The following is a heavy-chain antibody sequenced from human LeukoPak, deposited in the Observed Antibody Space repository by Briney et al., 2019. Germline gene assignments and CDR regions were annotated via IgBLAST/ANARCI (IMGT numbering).Heavy chain of an antibody. V-gene: IGHV3-23*01. CDR3: AKSPTHPRTFDY. CDR2: ISGSGGST. D-gene: IGHD4-17*01. Sequence: GGSLRLSCAASGFTFSSYAMSWVRQAPGKGLEWVSAISGSGGSTYYADSVKGRFTISRDNSKNTLYLQMNSLKAEDTAVYYCAKSPTHPRTFDYWGQGTLVTVSS. J-gene: IGHJ4*02. CDR1: GFTFSSYA.